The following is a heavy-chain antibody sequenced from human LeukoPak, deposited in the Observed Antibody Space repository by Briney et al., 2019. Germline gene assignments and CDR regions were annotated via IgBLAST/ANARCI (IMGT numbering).Heavy chain of an antibody. V-gene: IGHV3-23*01. CDR1: GFTFSSYA. D-gene: IGHD3-10*01. CDR2: ISGSGGST. Sequence: GGSLRLSCAASGFTFSSYAMSWVRQAPGKGLEWVSAISGSGGSTYYADSVKGRFTISRDNSKNTLYLQMNSLRAEDTAVYYCAKDRGITMVRGGVGFDYWGQGTLVTVSS. J-gene: IGHJ4*02. CDR3: AKDRGITMVRGGVGFDY.